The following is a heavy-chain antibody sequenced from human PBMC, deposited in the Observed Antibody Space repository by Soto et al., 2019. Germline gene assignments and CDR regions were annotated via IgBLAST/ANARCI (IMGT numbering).Heavy chain of an antibody. Sequence: QVQLQESGPGLVKPSETLSLTCTVSGGSMTGYFWSWIRQPAGKALEWIGHVYNSGNTEYTPSLARRISLEVKTTKRQFSLKVKSVTAADTAVYYCARTHWVSGTEYWGQGILVTVSS. D-gene: IGHD6-19*01. CDR1: GGSMTGYF. CDR3: ARTHWVSGTEY. J-gene: IGHJ4*02. V-gene: IGHV4-59*01. CDR2: VYNSGNT.